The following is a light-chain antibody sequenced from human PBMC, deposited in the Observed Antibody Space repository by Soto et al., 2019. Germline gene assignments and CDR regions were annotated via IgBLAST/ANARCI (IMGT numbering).Light chain of an antibody. V-gene: IGLV1-51*02. J-gene: IGLJ3*02. CDR3: GSWDSSLRDVV. CDR1: SPNLVKNF. CDR2: EDS. Sequence: QSVLTQPPSVSAAPGQRITISCSGGSPNLVKNFVSWYQQLPKTAPKLLIYEDSKRPSGIPDRFSGSKSGTSATLGIIGLQTGDEADYYCGSWDSSLRDVVFGEGTKLTVL.